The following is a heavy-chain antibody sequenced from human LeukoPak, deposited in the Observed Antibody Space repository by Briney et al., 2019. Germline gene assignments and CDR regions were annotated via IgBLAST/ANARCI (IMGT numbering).Heavy chain of an antibody. CDR2: INPNSGGT. V-gene: IGHV1-2*02. CDR1: GYTFTGYY. Sequence: ASVTVSRKSSGYTFTGYYLHWVRQPPAQGLEWMGWINPNSGGTNYAQKFQGRVTMNMDTSILTAYMEPGRLRSDDTAVYYCTRDNGFDLWGRGTLVTVSS. CDR3: TRDNGFDL. J-gene: IGHJ2*01.